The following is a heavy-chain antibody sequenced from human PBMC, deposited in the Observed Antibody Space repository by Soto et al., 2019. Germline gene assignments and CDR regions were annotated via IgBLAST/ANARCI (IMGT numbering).Heavy chain of an antibody. CDR2: IYYTGST. D-gene: IGHD6-19*01. Sequence: SETLSLTCTVSGGAISGYYWSWIRQPPGKGLEWIGYIYYTGSTNYNPSLKSRVTISVDTTKYHFSLKLSSVTAADTAIYYCARSIPSGIYSSGWYAPFDIWGQGTMVTVSS. V-gene: IGHV4-59*01. J-gene: IGHJ3*02. CDR3: ARSIPSGIYSSGWYAPFDI. CDR1: GGAISGYY.